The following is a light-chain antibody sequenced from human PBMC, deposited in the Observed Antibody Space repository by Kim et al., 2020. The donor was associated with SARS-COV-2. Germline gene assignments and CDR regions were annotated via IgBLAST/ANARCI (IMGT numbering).Light chain of an antibody. Sequence: GQAVTTACTGTSSDIGGYNYVSWYLQPPGKAPKVLIYDVSKRPSGVPDRFSGSKSGNTASLTISGLQAEDEADYYCSSYAGNYSWVFGGGTQLTVL. CDR1: SSDIGGYNY. CDR3: SSYAGNYSWV. V-gene: IGLV2-11*01. CDR2: DVS. J-gene: IGLJ3*02.